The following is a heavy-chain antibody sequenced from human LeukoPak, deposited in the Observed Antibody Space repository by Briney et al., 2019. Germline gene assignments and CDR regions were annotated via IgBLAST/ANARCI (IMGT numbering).Heavy chain of an antibody. D-gene: IGHD1-26*01. CDR2: INPNSGGT. Sequence: ASVKVSCKASGYTFTGYYMHWVRQAPGQGLEWMGWINPNSGGTNYAQKFQGRVTMTRDTSISTAYMELSRLRSDDTAVYYCARVGGWWEPLRAFDIWGQGTMVTVSS. CDR3: ARVGGWWEPLRAFDI. V-gene: IGHV1-2*02. J-gene: IGHJ3*02. CDR1: GYTFTGYY.